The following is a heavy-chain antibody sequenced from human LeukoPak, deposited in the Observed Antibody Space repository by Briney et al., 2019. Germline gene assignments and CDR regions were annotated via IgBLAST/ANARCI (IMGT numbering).Heavy chain of an antibody. CDR1: GYSFTSYW. CDR3: ARGAYCGGDCSPQYFDY. D-gene: IGHD2-21*02. V-gene: IGHV5-51*01. Sequence: GESLKISCKGSGYSFTSYWIGWVRQMPGKGLEWMGIIYPGDFDTRYSPSFQGQVTISADKSISTAYLQWSSLKASDTAMYYCARGAYCGGDCSPQYFDYWGQGTLVTVSS. CDR2: IYPGDFDT. J-gene: IGHJ4*02.